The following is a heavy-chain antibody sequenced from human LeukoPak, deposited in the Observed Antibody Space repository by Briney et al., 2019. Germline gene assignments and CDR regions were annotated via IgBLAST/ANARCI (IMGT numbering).Heavy chain of an antibody. Sequence: SETLSLTCSVSGDSITSRNWWTWVRQTPEKGLEWIGDIFHTGSTNYNPSVEGRVTISIDKSKNQFSLMLTSVTAADTALYYCARGMWFDTLFSAFDVWGQGTMVSVSS. D-gene: IGHD3-10*01. V-gene: IGHV4-4*02. CDR2: IFHTGST. J-gene: IGHJ3*01. CDR3: ARGMWFDTLFSAFDV. CDR1: GDSITSRNW.